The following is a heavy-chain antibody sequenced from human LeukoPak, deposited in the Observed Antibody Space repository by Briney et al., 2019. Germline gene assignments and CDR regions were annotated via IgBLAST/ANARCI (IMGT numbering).Heavy chain of an antibody. CDR2: INPSGGST. D-gene: IGHD1-1*01. CDR3: ARDSSGNWNDY. Sequence: GASVKVSCKASGHTFTRYYIHWVRQAPGQGLEWMGIINPSGGSTSYAQKFQGRVTMTRDTSTSIVYMELSSLRSEDTAVYYCARDSSGNWNDYWGQGTLVTVSS. J-gene: IGHJ4*02. V-gene: IGHV1-46*01. CDR1: GHTFTRYY.